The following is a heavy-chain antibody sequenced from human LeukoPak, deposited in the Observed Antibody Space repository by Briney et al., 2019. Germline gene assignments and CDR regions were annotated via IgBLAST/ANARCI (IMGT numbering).Heavy chain of an antibody. CDR1: GGSINSYH. Sequence: TSETLSLTCIVSGGSINSYHWSWIRQPPGKGLEWIGYIYYSGRTNYNPSLRSRVTISVEMSQNQFSLSLSSVTAADTAVYYCARDDSAYYGLGYWGQGTLVTVSS. V-gene: IGHV4-59*01. CDR2: IYYSGRT. CDR3: ARDDSAYYGLGY. J-gene: IGHJ4*02. D-gene: IGHD3-10*01.